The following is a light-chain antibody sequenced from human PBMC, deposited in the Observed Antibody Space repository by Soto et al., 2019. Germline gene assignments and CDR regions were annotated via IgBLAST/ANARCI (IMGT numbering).Light chain of an antibody. CDR3: QEYNGRSS. CDR1: QNVDGD. V-gene: IGKV3-15*01. J-gene: IGKJ1*01. Sequence: EGVTTQSPATLSVSPGERATLSCRASQNVDGDLAWYQQKPGQAPRLLIYRTSTRANGTPVRFSGSGSGTEFTLTISSLQSEDFAVYYCQEYNGRSSFGQGTKVAIK. CDR2: RTS.